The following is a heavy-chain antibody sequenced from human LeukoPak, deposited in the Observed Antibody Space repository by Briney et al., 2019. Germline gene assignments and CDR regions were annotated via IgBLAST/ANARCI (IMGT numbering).Heavy chain of an antibody. Sequence: GGSLRLSCVGSGFTFTRHSMNWVRQAPGKGLEWISYISSSSSHIYYSDSVKGRFIISRDNAKNSVYLQMNRLRAGDTAVYFCARDRAGYNWVDYWGQGTLVSVSS. V-gene: IGHV3-48*01. CDR1: GFTFTRHS. D-gene: IGHD5-24*01. J-gene: IGHJ4*02. CDR3: ARDRAGYNWVDY. CDR2: ISSSSSHI.